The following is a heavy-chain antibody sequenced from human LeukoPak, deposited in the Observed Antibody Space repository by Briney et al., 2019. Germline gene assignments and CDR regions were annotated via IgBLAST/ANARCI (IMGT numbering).Heavy chain of an antibody. CDR3: ARGGHSYGLDP. Sequence: PGGSLRLSCAASGFSFSYYWLSWVRQAPGKGLEWVANIKQDGSEKYYVDSVKGRFTISRDNAKNSLYLQMNSLRAEDTAVHYCARGGHSYGLDPWGQGTLVTVSS. CDR1: GFSFSYYW. J-gene: IGHJ5*02. D-gene: IGHD5-18*01. CDR2: IKQDGSEK. V-gene: IGHV3-7*01.